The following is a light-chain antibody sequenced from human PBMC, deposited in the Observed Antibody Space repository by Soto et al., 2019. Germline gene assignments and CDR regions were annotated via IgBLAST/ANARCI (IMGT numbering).Light chain of an antibody. V-gene: IGLV2-8*01. J-gene: IGLJ3*02. CDR1: SSDVGAYNY. Sequence: QSALTQPPSASGSPGQSVTISCTGTSSDVGAYNYVSWYQQYPGKAPKLMIYEVSKRTSGVPDRFSGSKSGKTASLTVSGSQPEEEADYYCTSYAGSDIWVFGGGTKVTVL. CDR3: TSYAGSDIWV. CDR2: EVS.